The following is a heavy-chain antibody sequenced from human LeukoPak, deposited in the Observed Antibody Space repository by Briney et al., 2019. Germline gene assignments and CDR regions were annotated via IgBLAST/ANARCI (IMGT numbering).Heavy chain of an antibody. V-gene: IGHV1-2*02. J-gene: IGHJ4*02. CDR1: GYTFTGYY. D-gene: IGHD6-19*01. CDR2: INPNSGGT. CDR3: RRDKYSSGWVDY. Sequence: ASVKVSCKASGYTFTGYYMHWVRQAPGQGLEWMGWINPNSGGTDYAQKFQGKVTMTGDTSIGTAYMELSRLRSDDTAVYYCRRDKYSSGWVDYWGQGTLVTVSS.